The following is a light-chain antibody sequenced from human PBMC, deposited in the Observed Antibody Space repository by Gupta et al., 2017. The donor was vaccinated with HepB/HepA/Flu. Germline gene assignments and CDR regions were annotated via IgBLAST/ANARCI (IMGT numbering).Light chain of an antibody. CDR2: AAS. CDR3: RQLNSYPYT. J-gene: IGKJ2*01. CDR1: QDISHY. Sequence: DIQLTQSPSFLSASVGDRVTITCRASQDISHYLAWYQQKPGKAPKLLIYAASTLQSGVPSRFNGSGSGTEFTLTTSSLQPEDFATYYCRQLNSYPYTFGQGTKLEIK. V-gene: IGKV1-9*01.